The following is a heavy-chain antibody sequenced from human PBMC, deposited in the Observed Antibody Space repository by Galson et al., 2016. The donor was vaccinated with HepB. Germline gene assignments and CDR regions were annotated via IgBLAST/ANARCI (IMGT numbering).Heavy chain of an antibody. V-gene: IGHV3-23*01. J-gene: IGHJ6*03. CDR2: ISGSGGKT. Sequence: SLRLSCAASGFTFTSYAMNWVRQAPGKGLEWVSAISGSGGKTYFADSVKGRFTISRDNSNNTVYLQMNSLRTEDTAIYYCATRALGSSSFLYYYMAVWGKGTTVTVSS. CDR3: ATRALGSSSFLYYYMAV. CDR1: GFTFTSYA. D-gene: IGHD6-6*01.